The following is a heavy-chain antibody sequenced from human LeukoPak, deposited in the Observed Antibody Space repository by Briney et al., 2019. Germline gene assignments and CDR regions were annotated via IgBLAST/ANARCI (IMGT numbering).Heavy chain of an antibody. J-gene: IGHJ5*02. V-gene: IGHV1-46*01. Sequence: ASVKVSCKASGYTFTSYYMHWVRQAPGQGLEWMGIINPSGGSTSYAQKFQGRVTITADESTSTAYMELSSLRSEDTAVYYCASDNDWFDPWGQGTLVTASS. CDR3: ASDNDWFDP. D-gene: IGHD1-1*01. CDR1: GYTFTSYY. CDR2: INPSGGST.